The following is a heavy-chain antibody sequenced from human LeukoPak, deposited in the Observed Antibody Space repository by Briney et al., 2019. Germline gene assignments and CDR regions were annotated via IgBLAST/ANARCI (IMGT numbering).Heavy chain of an antibody. D-gene: IGHD3-10*01. CDR2: INHSGST. J-gene: IGHJ4*02. CDR1: GGSFSVYY. Sequence: SETLSITCAVYGGSFSVYYWSWIRQPPGKGLEWLGEINHSGSTNYHPALKSRVTISVDTYKNQFSLKLSSVTAADTAVYYCASEIGHVYYWGQGTLVTVSS. CDR3: ASEIGHVYY. V-gene: IGHV4-34*01.